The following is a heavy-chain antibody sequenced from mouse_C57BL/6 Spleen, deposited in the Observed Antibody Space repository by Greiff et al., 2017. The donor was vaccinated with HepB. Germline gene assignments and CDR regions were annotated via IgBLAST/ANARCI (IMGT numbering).Heavy chain of an antibody. J-gene: IGHJ2*01. CDR2: IDPSDSYT. D-gene: IGHD4-1*01. CDR3: ARSQLTGTTGFDY. Sequence: QVQLQQPGAELVKPGASVKLSCKASGYTFTSYWMQWVKQRPGQGLEWIGEIDPSDSYTNYNQKFKGKATLTVDTSSSTAYMQLSSLTSEDSAVYYCARSQLTGTTGFDYWGQGTTLTVSS. V-gene: IGHV1-50*01. CDR1: GYTFTSYW.